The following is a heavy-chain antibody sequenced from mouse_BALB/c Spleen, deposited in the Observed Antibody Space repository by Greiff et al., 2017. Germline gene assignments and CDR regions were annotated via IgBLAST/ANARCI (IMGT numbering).Heavy chain of an antibody. J-gene: IGHJ4*01. CDR3: TRGGVLSYARDY. D-gene: IGHD3-2*02. CDR2: IYPGNSDT. V-gene: IGHV1-5*01. CDR1: GYSFTSYW. Sequence: EVQLQQSGTVLARPGASVKMSCKASGYSFTSYWMHWVKQRPGQGLEWIGAIYPGNSDTSYNQKFKGKAKLTAVTSASTAYMELSSLTNEDSAVYYCTRGGVLSYARDYWGQGTAVTVSS.